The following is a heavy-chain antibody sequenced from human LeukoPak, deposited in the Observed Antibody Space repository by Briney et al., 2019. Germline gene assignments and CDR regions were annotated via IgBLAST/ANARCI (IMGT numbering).Heavy chain of an antibody. D-gene: IGHD2-15*01. Sequence: SETLSLTCTVSGGSISSYYWNWIRQPPGKGLEWIGHIYYSGSTNYNPSLKSRVTISVDTSKNQFSLKLSSVIAADTAVYYCARGEGYCSGGSCFIDGFDIWGQGTMVTVSS. V-gene: IGHV4-59*01. J-gene: IGHJ3*02. CDR2: IYYSGST. CDR1: GGSISSYY. CDR3: ARGEGYCSGGSCFIDGFDI.